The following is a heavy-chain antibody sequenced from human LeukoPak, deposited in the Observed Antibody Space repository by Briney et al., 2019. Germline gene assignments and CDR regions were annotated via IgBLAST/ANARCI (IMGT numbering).Heavy chain of an antibody. D-gene: IGHD3-10*01. J-gene: IGHJ4*02. CDR3: ATGDYGSGSPFDY. V-gene: IGHV1-2*02. CDR2: INPNSGGT. Sequence: ASVKVSCKASGYTFTGYYMHWVRQAPGQGLELMGWINPNSGGTNYAQKFQGRVTMTRDTSISTAYMELSRLRSDDTAVYYCATGDYGSGSPFDYWGQGTLVTVSS. CDR1: GYTFTGYY.